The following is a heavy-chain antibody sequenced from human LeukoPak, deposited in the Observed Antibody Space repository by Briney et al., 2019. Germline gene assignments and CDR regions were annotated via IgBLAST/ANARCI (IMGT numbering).Heavy chain of an antibody. D-gene: IGHD2-2*01. CDR3: AKAMKAGPYYYYGMDV. V-gene: IGHV3-7*01. J-gene: IGHJ6*02. CDR2: MRRDGNEI. Sequence: GGSLRLSCSASGFTFSTYWMSWVRQAPGKGLEWVANMRRDGNEIYYLDSVRGRFTISRDNAKNSLYLQMNSLRAEDTAVYYCAKAMKAGPYYYYGMDVWGQGTTVTVSS. CDR1: GFTFSTYW.